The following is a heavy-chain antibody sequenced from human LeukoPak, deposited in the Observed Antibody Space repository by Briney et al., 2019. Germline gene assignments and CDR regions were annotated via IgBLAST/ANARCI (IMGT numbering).Heavy chain of an antibody. Sequence: SETLSLTCTVSGGSISSSHYYWGWIRQPPGKGLQWIGTIYYSGTTYYNPSLESLVTMSEDTSKNQFSLTLRSVTATDTAVYYCARQISDYYYYYIDVWGKGTTVTVSS. CDR2: IYYSGTT. J-gene: IGHJ6*03. D-gene: IGHD3-3*01. CDR1: GGSISSSHYY. V-gene: IGHV4-39*01. CDR3: ARQISDYYYYYIDV.